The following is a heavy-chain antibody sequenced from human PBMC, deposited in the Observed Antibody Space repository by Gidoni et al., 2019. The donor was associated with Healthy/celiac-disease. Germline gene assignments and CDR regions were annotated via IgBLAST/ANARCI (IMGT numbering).Heavy chain of an antibody. J-gene: IGHJ5*02. CDR3: ARRAYRGSTTPDKRRDWFDP. D-gene: IGHD3-16*01. V-gene: IGHV4-34*01. CDR2: INHIGST. Sequence: QVQLQQWRAGLLKPSETLSLTCAVYGGSFSGYYWSWIRQPPGKGLEWIGEINHIGSTNYNPSLKSRVTISVDTSKNQFSLKLSSVTAADTAVYYCARRAYRGSTTPDKRRDWFDPWGQGTLVTVSS. CDR1: GGSFSGYY.